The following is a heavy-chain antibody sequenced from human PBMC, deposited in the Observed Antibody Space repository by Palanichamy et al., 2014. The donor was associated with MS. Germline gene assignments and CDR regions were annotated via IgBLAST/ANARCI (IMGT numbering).Heavy chain of an antibody. D-gene: IGHD3-10*01. Sequence: QVHLQESGPGLVKPSETLSLTCLVSGGSFDIYYWSWFRQPPGKGLEWIGYVFDSGITSYNTSLQSRVTISLDTSKKQFSLNLHSVTAADTAVYYCAGFRAGGFWGQRTLVTVSS. J-gene: IGHJ4*02. CDR3: AGFRAGGF. CDR1: GGSFDIYY. V-gene: IGHV4-59*01. CDR2: VFDSGIT.